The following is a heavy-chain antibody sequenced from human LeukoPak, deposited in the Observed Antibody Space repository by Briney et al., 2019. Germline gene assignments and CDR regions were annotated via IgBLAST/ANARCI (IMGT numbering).Heavy chain of an antibody. CDR3: ARALPYYYGSGVPFDP. D-gene: IGHD3-10*01. CDR2: INHSGST. CDR1: GGSFSGYY. V-gene: IGHV4-34*01. J-gene: IGHJ5*02. Sequence: PSETLSLTCAVYGGSFSGYYWSWIRQPPGKGLEWIGEINHSGSTNYNPSLKGRVTISVDTSKNQFSLKLSSVTAADTAVYYCARALPYYYGSGVPFDPWGQGTLVTVSS.